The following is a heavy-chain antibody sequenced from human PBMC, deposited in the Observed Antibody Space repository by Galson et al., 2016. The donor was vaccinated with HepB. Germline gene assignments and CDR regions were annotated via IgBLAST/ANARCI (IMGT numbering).Heavy chain of an antibody. CDR3: ATTGTGLAARKFDY. D-gene: IGHD6-6*01. CDR1: GFTFSDYY. CDR2: ISSRSTYT. Sequence: SLRLSCAASGFTFSDYYMSWIRQAPGKGLECISYISSRSTYTNYADSVKGRFTISRDNAKNSLYLQMSNLRADQTAVYYCATTGTGLAARKFDYWGQGILVTVSS. J-gene: IGHJ4*02. V-gene: IGHV3-11*06.